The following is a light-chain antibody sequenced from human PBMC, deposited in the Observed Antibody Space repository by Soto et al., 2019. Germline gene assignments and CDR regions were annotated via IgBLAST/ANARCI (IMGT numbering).Light chain of an antibody. V-gene: IGKV1-39*01. J-gene: IGKJ1*01. CDR2: AAS. CDR1: QNIKTY. CDR3: QQSFSSPPWT. Sequence: DIQMTQSASSLSASVGDSVAITFRXSQNIKTYLNWYQQKPGKAPNLLIYAASSLHSGVPSRFSGSGSGTDFTLTISSLQPEDFATYYCQQSFSSPPWTFGQGTKVDIK.